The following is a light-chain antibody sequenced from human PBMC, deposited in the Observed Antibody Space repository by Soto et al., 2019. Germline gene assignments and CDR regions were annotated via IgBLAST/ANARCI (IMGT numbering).Light chain of an antibody. Sequence: QPVLTQSSSASASPGSSVRLTCTLSSGHSSYIIAWHQQQPGKAPRYLMKLEGSGSNNKGSGVPDRFSGSSSGADRYLTISNLQSEDEADYYCETWDTNTRVFGGGTKVTVL. J-gene: IGLJ3*02. V-gene: IGLV4-60*03. CDR1: SGHSSYI. CDR3: ETWDTNTRV. CDR2: LEGSGSN.